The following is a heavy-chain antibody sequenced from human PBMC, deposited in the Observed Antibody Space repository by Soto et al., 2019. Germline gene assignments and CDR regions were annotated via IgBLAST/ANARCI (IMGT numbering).Heavy chain of an antibody. V-gene: IGHV4-39*01. CDR3: ARQSFYGTSGTINFDC. J-gene: IGHJ4*02. CDR2: IYYSGRS. CDR1: GDSISSTTYY. D-gene: IGHD3-22*01. Sequence: PSETLSLTCTVSGDSISSTTYYWGWIRQLPGKGLEWIGSIYYSGRSSSNSSLRSRVTISVDTFKNQFSLRLSAVTAADTAVYYCARQSFYGTSGTINFDCWGQGTLVTVSS.